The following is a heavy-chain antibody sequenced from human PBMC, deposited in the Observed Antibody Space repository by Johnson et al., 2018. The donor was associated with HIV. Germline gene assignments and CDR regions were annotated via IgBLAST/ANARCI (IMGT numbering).Heavy chain of an antibody. CDR2: ISWNSGSI. Sequence: QLVESGGGLVQPGRSLRLSCAASGFTFDDYAMHWVRQAPGKGLEWVSGISWNSGSIGYADSVQGRFSISTDNSKNTLFLQMNSLRAEDTALYYCARVRGDCSGGSCYRWGTFDIWGQGTMVTVS. V-gene: IGHV3-9*01. D-gene: IGHD2-15*01. J-gene: IGHJ3*02. CDR3: ARVRGDCSGGSCYRWGTFDI. CDR1: GFTFDDYA.